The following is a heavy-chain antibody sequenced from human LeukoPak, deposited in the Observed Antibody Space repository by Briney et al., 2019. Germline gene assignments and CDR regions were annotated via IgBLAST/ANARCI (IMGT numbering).Heavy chain of an antibody. V-gene: IGHV1-2*02. J-gene: IGHJ3*02. CDR2: INPNSGGT. CDR3: ARVRPEYYYDSSGYYSVSPYAFDI. D-gene: IGHD3-22*01. CDR1: GYTFTGYY. Sequence: AASVKVSCKASGYTFTGYYMHWVRQAPGQGLEWMGWINPNSGGTNYAQKFQGRVTMTRDTSISTAYMELSRLRSDDTAVYYCARVRPEYYYDSSGYYSVSPYAFDIWGQGTMVTVSS.